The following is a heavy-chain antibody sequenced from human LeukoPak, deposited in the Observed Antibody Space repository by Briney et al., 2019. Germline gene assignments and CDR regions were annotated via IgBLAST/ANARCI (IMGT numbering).Heavy chain of an antibody. CDR1: GYTFTSYG. CDR2: ISAYNGNT. V-gene: IGHV1-18*01. CDR3: ARANRMDDAFDF. Sequence: ASVKVSCKTSGYTFTSYGISWVRQAPGQGLEWMGWISAYNGNTKYAQKLQGRVTMTTDTSTSTAYMELRSLSSDDTAVYYCARANRMDDAFDFWGQGTMVTVSS. D-gene: IGHD2-15*01. J-gene: IGHJ3*01.